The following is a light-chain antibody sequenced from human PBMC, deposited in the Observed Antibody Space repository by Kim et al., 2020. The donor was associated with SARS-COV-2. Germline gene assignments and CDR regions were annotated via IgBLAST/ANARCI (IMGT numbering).Light chain of an antibody. CDR2: LNSDGSH. Sequence: QLVLTQSPSASASLGASVKLTCTRSSGHSNYAIAWHQQQTEKGPRYLMKLNSDGSHNRGDGIPDRFSGSSSGAERYLTISSLQSEDEGDYYCQTWGTGIWVFGGGTQLTVL. CDR1: SGHSNYA. CDR3: QTWGTGIWV. J-gene: IGLJ3*02. V-gene: IGLV4-69*01.